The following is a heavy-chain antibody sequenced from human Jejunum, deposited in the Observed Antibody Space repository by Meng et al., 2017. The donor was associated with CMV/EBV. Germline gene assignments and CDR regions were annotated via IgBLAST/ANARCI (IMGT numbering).Heavy chain of an antibody. J-gene: IGHJ4*02. V-gene: IGHV3-23*01. D-gene: IGHD5-12*01. CDR3: AKGSAVGGYDYFDY. CDR2: ISGSGGST. Sequence: SGFTFSSYAMSWVRQAPGKGLEWVSAISGSGGSTYYADSVKGRFTISRDNSKNTLYLQMNSLRAEDTAVYYCAKGSAVGGYDYFDYWGQGTLVTVSS. CDR1: GFTFSSYA.